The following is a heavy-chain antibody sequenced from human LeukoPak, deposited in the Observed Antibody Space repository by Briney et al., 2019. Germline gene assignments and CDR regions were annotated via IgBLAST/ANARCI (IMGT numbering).Heavy chain of an antibody. CDR2: ISSSSSYI. CDR1: GFTFSSYS. V-gene: IGHV3-21*01. J-gene: IGHJ4*02. CDR3: ARDDSSSWPFDY. D-gene: IGHD6-13*01. Sequence: GGSLRLSCAASGFTFSSYSMNWVRQAPGKGLEWVSSISSSSSYINYADSVKGRFTISRDNAKNSLYLQMNSLRAEDTAVYYCARDDSSSWPFDYWGQGTLVTVSS.